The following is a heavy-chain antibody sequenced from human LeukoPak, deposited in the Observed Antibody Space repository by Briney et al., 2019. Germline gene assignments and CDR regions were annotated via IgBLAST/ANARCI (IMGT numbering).Heavy chain of an antibody. CDR2: INHSGST. CDR1: GGSFSGYY. J-gene: IGHJ5*02. D-gene: IGHD2-2*01. CDR3: ARYLFVVVPAATNWFDP. V-gene: IGHV4-34*01. Sequence: TLSLTCAVYGGSFSGYYWSWIRQPPGKGLEWIGEINHSGSTNYNPSLKSRVTISVDTSKNQFSLKLSSVTAADTAVYYCARYLFVVVPAATNWFDPWGQGTLVTVSS.